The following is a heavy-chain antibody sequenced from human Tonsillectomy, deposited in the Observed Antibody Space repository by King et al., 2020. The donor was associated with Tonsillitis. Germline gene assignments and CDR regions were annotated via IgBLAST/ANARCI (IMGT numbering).Heavy chain of an antibody. CDR3: ARAYYYDSSGYYYGDAFDI. D-gene: IGHD3-22*01. Sequence: QLVQSGAEVKKPGASVKVSCKASGYTFTGYYMHWVRQAPGQGLEWMGWINPNSGGTNYAQKFQGWVTMTRDTSISTAYMGLCRLRSDDTAVYYCARAYYYDSSGYYYGDAFDIWGQGTMVTVSS. V-gene: IGHV1-2*04. CDR2: INPNSGGT. CDR1: GYTFTGYY. J-gene: IGHJ3*02.